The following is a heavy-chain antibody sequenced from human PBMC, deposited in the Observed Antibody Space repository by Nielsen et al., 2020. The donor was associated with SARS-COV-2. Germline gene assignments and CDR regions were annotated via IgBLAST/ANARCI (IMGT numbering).Heavy chain of an antibody. V-gene: IGHV4-34*01. CDR1: GGSFSAYY. J-gene: IGHJ3*02. CDR3: AREGIWKGSDAFDI. D-gene: IGHD1-1*01. CDR2: INHSGGT. Sequence: SETLSLTCAVYGGSFSAYYWSWIRQPPGKGLEWIGEINHSGGTNYNPSLKSRVTISVDTSKNQFSLKLSSVTAADTAVYYCAREGIWKGSDAFDIWGQGTMVTVSS.